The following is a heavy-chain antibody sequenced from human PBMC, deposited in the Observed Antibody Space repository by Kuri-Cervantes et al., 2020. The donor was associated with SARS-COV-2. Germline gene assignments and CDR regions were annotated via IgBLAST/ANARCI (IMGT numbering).Heavy chain of an antibody. J-gene: IGHJ3*02. CDR1: GGSISSSSYY. V-gene: IGHV4-39*01. Sequence: SETLSLTCTVSGGSISSSSYYWGWIRQPPGKGLEWIGSIYYSGSTYYNPSLKSRVTISVGTSKNQFSLKLSSVTAADAAVYYCARLSPPKDAFDIWGQGTMVTVSS. CDR3: ARLSPPKDAFDI. CDR2: IYYSGST. D-gene: IGHD3-16*02.